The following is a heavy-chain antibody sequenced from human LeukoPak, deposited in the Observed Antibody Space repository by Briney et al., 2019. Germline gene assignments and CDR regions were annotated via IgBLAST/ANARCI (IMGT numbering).Heavy chain of an antibody. D-gene: IGHD5-24*01. V-gene: IGHV1-18*01. CDR1: GYTFTSYG. Sequence: GASVKVSCKASGYTFTSYGISWVRQPPGQGLEWMGWISAYNGNTNYAQKLQGRVTMTTDTSTSTAYMELRSLRSDDTAVYYCARGSYVEMVPYYYYGMDVWGQGTTVTVSS. CDR3: ARGSYVEMVPYYYYGMDV. J-gene: IGHJ6*02. CDR2: ISAYNGNT.